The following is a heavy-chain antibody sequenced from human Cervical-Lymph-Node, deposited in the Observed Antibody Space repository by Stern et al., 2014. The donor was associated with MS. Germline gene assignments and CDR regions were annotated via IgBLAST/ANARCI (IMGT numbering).Heavy chain of an antibody. D-gene: IGHD6-13*01. CDR2: ISYDGNNK. CDR3: ARGWGAAAAGFFGDY. J-gene: IGHJ4*02. CDR1: GFMFRNYA. V-gene: IGHV3-30*04. Sequence: QVQLVESGGGVVQPGRSLRLSCAASGFMFRNYAMHWVRQAPGKGLEWVAVISYDGNNKDYADSVKDRFIISRDNPKNTLYLQMYSLRNEDTAVYYCARGWGAAAAGFFGDYWGQGALGTVSS.